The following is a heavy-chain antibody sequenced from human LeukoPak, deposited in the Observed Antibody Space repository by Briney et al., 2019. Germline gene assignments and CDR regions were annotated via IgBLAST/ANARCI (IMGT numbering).Heavy chain of an antibody. CDR2: ISGSGGST. Sequence: GGSLRLSCAASGFTFSSYAMSWVRQAPGKGLEWVSAISGSGGSTYYADSVKGRFTISRDNSKNTLYLQMSGLRAEDTAVYYCAKLGVYYYDSSGYFFWGQGTMVTVSP. CDR1: GFTFSSYA. V-gene: IGHV3-23*01. CDR3: AKLGVYYYDSSGYFF. J-gene: IGHJ3*01. D-gene: IGHD3-22*01.